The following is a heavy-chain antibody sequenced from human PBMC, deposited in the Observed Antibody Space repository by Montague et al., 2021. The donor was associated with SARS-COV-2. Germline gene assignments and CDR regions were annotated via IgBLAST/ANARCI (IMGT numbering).Heavy chain of an antibody. CDR2: ISYDGSNK. Sequence: SLRLSCAASGITFSSYAMHWVRQAPGKGLEWVAVISYDGSNKYYADPVKGRFTISRDNSKNTLYPQMNSLRAEDTAVYYCAREGLSGSYYGFLDYWGQGTLVTVS. V-gene: IGHV3-30-3*01. J-gene: IGHJ4*02. CDR3: AREGLSGSYYGFLDY. D-gene: IGHD3-10*01. CDR1: GITFSSYA.